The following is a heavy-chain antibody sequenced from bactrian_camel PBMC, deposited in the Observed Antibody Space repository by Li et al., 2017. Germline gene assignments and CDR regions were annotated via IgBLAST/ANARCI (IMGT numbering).Heavy chain of an antibody. Sequence: QLVESGGGSVQVGGSLTLSCQASGYIYSTYSMAWFRQAPGKEREGVAGIDSDGRTSYAESVKDRFTVSNDNAKTTLYLQMSNLNTEDSAVYSCVADPFYGGYCNDWMGIARSPYRGQGTQVTVS. D-gene: IGHD3*01. J-gene: IGHJ4*01. CDR3: VADPFYGGYCNDWMGIARSPY. CDR2: IDSDGRT. CDR1: GYIYSTYS. V-gene: IGHV3S53*01.